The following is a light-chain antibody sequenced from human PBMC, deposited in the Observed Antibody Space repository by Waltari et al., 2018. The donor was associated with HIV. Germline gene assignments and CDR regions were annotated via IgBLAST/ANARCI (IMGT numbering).Light chain of an antibody. CDR2: DVS. Sequence: QSALTQPASVSGSPGQSITISCSGTSSDIGPYNYVSWYQQHPGKAPKLIIYDVSYRPSGVSSRFSGSKSGITASLTISGLQAEDEADYYCSSYTSFSTLVVFGGGTKLTVL. J-gene: IGLJ2*01. CDR3: SSYTSFSTLVV. V-gene: IGLV2-14*01. CDR1: SSDIGPYNY.